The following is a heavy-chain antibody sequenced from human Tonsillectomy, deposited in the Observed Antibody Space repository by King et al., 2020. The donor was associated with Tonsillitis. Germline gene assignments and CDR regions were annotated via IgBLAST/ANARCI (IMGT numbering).Heavy chain of an antibody. D-gene: IGHD3-22*01. J-gene: IGHJ4*02. CDR3: ARARYYDSSGLYYFDY. V-gene: IGHV4-31*03. CDR2: IYFSGCT. Sequence: HVQLQESGPGLVKPSQTLSLTCTVSGGSISSGGYYWSWIRQHPGKGLEWIWYIYFSGCTYYNPSLKRRVTISVDTTKNQFSLKLSSVTAADTAVYYSARARYYDSSGLYYFDYWGQGTLVTVSS. CDR1: GGSISSGGYY.